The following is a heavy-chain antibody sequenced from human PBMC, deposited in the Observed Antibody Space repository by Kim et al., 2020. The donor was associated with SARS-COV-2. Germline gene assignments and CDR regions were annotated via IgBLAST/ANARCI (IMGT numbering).Heavy chain of an antibody. CDR3: ARGDSYVGRRITARPWAS. CDR2: ISPSGGGT. CDR1: GYTFTSFY. Sequence: ASVKVSCKASGYTFTSFYIHWVRQARGQGLEWMGVISPSGGGTNYAQKFQGRVTMTRDTSTSIVYMDLSSLRSEDTAIYYCARGDSYVGRRITARPWASWGQGTLVTVSS. D-gene: IGHD6-6*01. V-gene: IGHV1-46*01. J-gene: IGHJ5*02.